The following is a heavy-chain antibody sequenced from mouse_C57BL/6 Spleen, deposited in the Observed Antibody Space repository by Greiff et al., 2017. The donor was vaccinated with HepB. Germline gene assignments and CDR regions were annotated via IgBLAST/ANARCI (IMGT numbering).Heavy chain of an antibody. CDR2: INYDGSST. CDR3: ARDRDYYGSSWYFDV. Sequence: DVKLVESEGGLVQPGSSMKLSCTASGFTFSDYYLAWVRQVPEKGLEWVANINYDGSSTYYLDSLKSRFIISRDNAKNILYLQMSSLKSEDTATYYCARDRDYYGSSWYFDVWGIGTTVTVSS. D-gene: IGHD1-1*01. J-gene: IGHJ1*03. V-gene: IGHV5-16*01. CDR1: GFTFSDYY.